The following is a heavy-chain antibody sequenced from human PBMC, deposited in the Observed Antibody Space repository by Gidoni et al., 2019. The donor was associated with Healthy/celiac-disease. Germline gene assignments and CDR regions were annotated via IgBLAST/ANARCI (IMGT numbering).Heavy chain of an antibody. CDR2: IIPIFGTA. CDR1: GGTFSSYA. CDR3: ASSPHTHAYSSSSYWFDP. D-gene: IGHD6-6*01. J-gene: IGHJ5*02. V-gene: IGHV1-69*01. Sequence: QVQLVQSGAEVKKPGSSVKVSCKASGGTFSSYAISWVRQAPEQGLEWMGGIIPIFGTANYAQKFQGRVTITADESTSTAYMELSSLRSEDTAVYYCASSPHTHAYSSSSYWFDPWGQGTLVTVSS.